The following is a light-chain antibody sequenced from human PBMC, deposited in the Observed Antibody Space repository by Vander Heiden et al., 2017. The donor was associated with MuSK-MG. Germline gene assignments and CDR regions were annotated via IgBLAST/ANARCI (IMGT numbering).Light chain of an antibody. CDR2: DVS. Sequence: QSALTQPRSVSGSPGQSVTLSCTGTNNDVGGYNYVSWYQQHPGKAPKLMIYDVSERPSGVPDRFSGSKSANTASLTISGLQAEDEADYYCCSYAGSYTRVFGGGTKLTVL. V-gene: IGLV2-11*01. J-gene: IGLJ3*02. CDR3: CSYAGSYTRV. CDR1: NNDVGGYNY.